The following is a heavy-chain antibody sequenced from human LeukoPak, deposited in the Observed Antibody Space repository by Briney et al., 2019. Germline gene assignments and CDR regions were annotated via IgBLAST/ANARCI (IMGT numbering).Heavy chain of an antibody. V-gene: IGHV1-2*02. CDR3: ARPAKVDTAMVRNAFDL. Sequence: ASVKVSCKASGYTFTGYYIHWVRQAPGQGLEWMGWISPNSGGTDYAQQFQGRVTMTRDTSINTVYMELSRLTSDDTAAYYCARPAKVDTAMVRNAFDLWGQGTMVTVSS. D-gene: IGHD5-18*01. J-gene: IGHJ3*01. CDR1: GYTFTGYY. CDR2: ISPNSGGT.